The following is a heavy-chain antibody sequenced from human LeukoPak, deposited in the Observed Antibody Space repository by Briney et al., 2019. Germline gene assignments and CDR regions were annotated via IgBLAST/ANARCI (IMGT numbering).Heavy chain of an antibody. Sequence: ASVKVSCKASGYSFSDYFVHWVRQAPGLGLEWMGWISSNSGDTNYAPKFQGRVTMTKDTSINTAYMDLTSLTSDDTAVYYCARVKWDDSSSWYFDYWGQGTLVTVSS. CDR1: GYSFSDYF. D-gene: IGHD6-13*01. V-gene: IGHV1-2*02. CDR3: ARVKWDDSSSWYFDY. J-gene: IGHJ4*02. CDR2: ISSNSGDT.